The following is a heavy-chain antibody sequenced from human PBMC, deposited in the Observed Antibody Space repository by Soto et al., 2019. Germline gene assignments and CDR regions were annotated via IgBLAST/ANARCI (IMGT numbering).Heavy chain of an antibody. D-gene: IGHD2-15*01. Sequence: GGSLRLSCAASGFTFSSYAMSWVRQAPGKGLEWVSAISGSGGSTYYADSVKGRFTISRDNSKNTLYLQMNSLRAEDTVVYYCAKDQGSCSGGSCYFDYWGQGTLVTVSS. CDR1: GFTFSSYA. CDR2: ISGSGGST. CDR3: AKDQGSCSGGSCYFDY. J-gene: IGHJ4*02. V-gene: IGHV3-23*01.